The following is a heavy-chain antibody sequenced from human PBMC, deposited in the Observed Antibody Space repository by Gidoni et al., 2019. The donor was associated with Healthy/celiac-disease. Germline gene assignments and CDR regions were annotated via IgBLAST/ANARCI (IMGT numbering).Heavy chain of an antibody. D-gene: IGHD3-22*01. Sequence: QLHLQDSGPGLVKPSETLSLTCTVSGVSISSSSYYWGWIRQPPGKGLEWIGSIYYSGSTYYNPSLKSRVTISVDTSKNQFSLKLSSVTAADTAVYYWARKRGYYDSSGSIDYWGQGTLVTVSS. J-gene: IGHJ4*02. CDR1: GVSISSSSYY. V-gene: IGHV4-39*07. CDR3: ARKRGYYDSSGSIDY. CDR2: IYYSGST.